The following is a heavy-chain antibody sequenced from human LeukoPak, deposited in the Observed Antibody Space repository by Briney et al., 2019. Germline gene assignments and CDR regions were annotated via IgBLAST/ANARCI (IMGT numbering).Heavy chain of an antibody. Sequence: PSETLSLTCTVSGGSISSGSYYWSWIRQPAGKGLEWIGRIYTSGSTNYNPSLKSRVTISVDTSKNQFSLKLSSVTAADTAVYYCAREDVYYYDSSGYSATGVDYWGQGTLVTVSS. CDR2: IYTSGST. D-gene: IGHD3-22*01. CDR3: AREDVYYYDSSGYSATGVDY. V-gene: IGHV4-61*02. CDR1: GGSISSGSYY. J-gene: IGHJ4*02.